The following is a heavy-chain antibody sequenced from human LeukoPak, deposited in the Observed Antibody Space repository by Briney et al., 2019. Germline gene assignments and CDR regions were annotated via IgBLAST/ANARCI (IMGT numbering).Heavy chain of an antibody. CDR1: GFTFSSYA. V-gene: IGHV3-23*01. Sequence: PGGSLRLSCAASGFTFSSYAMSWVRRAPGKGLEWVSAISGSGGSTYYADSVKGRFTISRDNSKNTLYLQMNSLRAEDTAVYYCASPLLWGSYRTDYWGQGTLVTVSS. D-gene: IGHD3-16*02. CDR3: ASPLLWGSYRTDY. CDR2: ISGSGGST. J-gene: IGHJ4*02.